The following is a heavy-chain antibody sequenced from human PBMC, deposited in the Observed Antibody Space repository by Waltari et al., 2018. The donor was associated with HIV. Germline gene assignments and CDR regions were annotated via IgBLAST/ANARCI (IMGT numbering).Heavy chain of an antibody. CDR3: ATRADSALVPAWYVDL. CDR1: GFAFSDYS. Sequence: DVLLTESGGGLVKPGGSLRLSCEGSGFAFSDYSLNWVRQAPGKGPEWISSISSSDDYCYYAASVKGRFTITRDNSKTLVSLQMNNSKVADTAVYFCATRADSALVPAWYVDLWGRGTPVIVSS. V-gene: IGHV3-21*02. J-gene: IGHJ2*01. D-gene: IGHD5-18*01. CDR2: ISSSDDYC.